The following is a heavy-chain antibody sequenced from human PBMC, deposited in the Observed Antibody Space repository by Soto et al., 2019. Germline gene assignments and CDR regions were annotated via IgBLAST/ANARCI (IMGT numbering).Heavy chain of an antibody. CDR1: GGSISSSDYY. CDR3: ARLFYDSSGFDS. D-gene: IGHD3-22*01. Sequence: SETLSLTCTVSGGSISSSDYYWGWIRQPPGKGLEWIGNIYYSGSASYNPSLKSRVTISVDTSKNQVSLTLNSVTAADTSVYYCARLFYDSSGFDSWGQGTLVTVSS. J-gene: IGHJ4*02. CDR2: IYYSGSA. V-gene: IGHV4-39*01.